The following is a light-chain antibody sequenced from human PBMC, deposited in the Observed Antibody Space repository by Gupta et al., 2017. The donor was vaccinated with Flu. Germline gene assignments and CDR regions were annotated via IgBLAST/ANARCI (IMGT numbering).Light chain of an antibody. Sequence: GQSVTISCTGSSSDVGAYNYVSWYQHYPGKAPKLMIYEASKRPSGIPDRFSGSKSGNTASLTVSGLQAEDEAYYYCSSFAGSKQLLFGGGTKLTVL. V-gene: IGLV2-8*01. CDR2: EAS. CDR1: SSDVGAYNY. CDR3: SSFAGSKQLL. J-gene: IGLJ2*01.